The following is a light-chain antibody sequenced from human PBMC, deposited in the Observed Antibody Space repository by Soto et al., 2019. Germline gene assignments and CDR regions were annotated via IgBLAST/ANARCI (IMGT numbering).Light chain of an antibody. J-gene: IGKJ1*01. CDR1: QGISSY. CDR3: QQYYSYPWT. CDR2: AAS. Sequence: AIRMTQSPSSLSASTGARVTITCRASQGISSYLAWYQQKPGKAPKLLIYAASTLQSGVPSRFSGSGSGTDCTLTISCLQSEDFATYYCQQYYSYPWTFGQGTKVDIK. V-gene: IGKV1-8*01.